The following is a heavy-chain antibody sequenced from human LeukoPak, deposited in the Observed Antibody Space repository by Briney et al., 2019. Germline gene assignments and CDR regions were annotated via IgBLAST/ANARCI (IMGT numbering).Heavy chain of an antibody. Sequence: SETLSLTCTVSGYSISSGYYRGWIRPPPGKGLEWIGSIYHSGSTYYNPPLKSRVTISVDTSKNQFSLKLSSVTAADTAVYYCARWPSGVIAAAGLASLDYWGQGTLVTVSS. J-gene: IGHJ4*02. D-gene: IGHD6-13*01. V-gene: IGHV4-38-2*02. CDR2: IYHSGST. CDR3: ARWPSGVIAAAGLASLDY. CDR1: GYSISSGYY.